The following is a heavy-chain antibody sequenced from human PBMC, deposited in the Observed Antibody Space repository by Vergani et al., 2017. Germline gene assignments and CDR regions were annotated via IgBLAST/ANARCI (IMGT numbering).Heavy chain of an antibody. Sequence: QVQLVESGGGVVQRGGSLRLSCATSGFTLSNYDMQWIRQGPGEGLEFVAFIQFDGSNQYYADSVKGRFTISRDNSKNTLYLQMNSLRAEHTAVYYCARQKGYSSSSFDYWGQGTLVTVSS. CDR3: ARQKGYSSSSFDY. J-gene: IGHJ4*02. V-gene: IGHV3-30*02. CDR2: IQFDGSNQ. D-gene: IGHD6-6*01. CDR1: GFTLSNYD.